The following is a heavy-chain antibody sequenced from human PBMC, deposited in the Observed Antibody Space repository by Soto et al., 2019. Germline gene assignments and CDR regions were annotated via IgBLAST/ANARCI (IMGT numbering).Heavy chain of an antibody. CDR3: ATGAANMMKGYYYYGMDV. CDR1: GGTFSSYA. Sequence: QVQLVQSGAEVKKPGSSVKVSCKASGGTFSSYAISWVRRAPGQGLEWMGGIIPIFGTANYAQKFQGRVTITADKSTSTAYMELSSLRSDDTAVYYCATGAANMMKGYYYYGMDVWGQGTTVTVSS. J-gene: IGHJ6*02. V-gene: IGHV1-69*06. D-gene: IGHD3-16*01. CDR2: IIPIFGTA.